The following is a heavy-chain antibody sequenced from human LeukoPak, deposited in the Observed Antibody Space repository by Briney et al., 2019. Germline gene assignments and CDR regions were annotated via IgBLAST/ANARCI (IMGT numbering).Heavy chain of an antibody. CDR2: ITTNGGST. D-gene: IGHD3-9*01. J-gene: IGHJ4*02. Sequence: GGSLRLSCAASGFTFSSYAMHWVRQAPGKGLEYVSAITTNGGSTYYANSVKGRFTISRDNSKNTLYLQVGSLRAEDMAVYYCARVRRDILTGYYDYWGQGTLVTVSS. V-gene: IGHV3-64*01. CDR3: ARVRRDILTGYYDY. CDR1: GFTFSSYA.